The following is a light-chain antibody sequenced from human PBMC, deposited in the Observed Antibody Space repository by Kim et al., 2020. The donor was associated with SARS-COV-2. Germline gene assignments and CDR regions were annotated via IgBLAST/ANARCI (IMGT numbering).Light chain of an antibody. CDR1: KLGDKY. J-gene: IGLJ3*02. Sequence: SYELTQPPSVSVSPGQTASITCSVDKLGDKYACWYQQKPGQSPVLVIYQDSKRPSGIPERFSGSNSGNTATLTISGTQAMDEADYYCQAWDSSIWVFGGGTQLTVL. CDR2: QDS. V-gene: IGLV3-1*01. CDR3: QAWDSSIWV.